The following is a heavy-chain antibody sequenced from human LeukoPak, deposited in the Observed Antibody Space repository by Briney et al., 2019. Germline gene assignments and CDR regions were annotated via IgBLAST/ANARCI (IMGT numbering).Heavy chain of an antibody. D-gene: IGHD3/OR15-3a*01. CDR1: GGSISSSY. J-gene: IGHJ2*01. V-gene: IGHV4-59*01. Sequence: SETLSLTCTVSGGSISSSYWSWIRQPPGEGLQWIGNIYYNGRTNYNPSLKSRVTMSLDTSKNHFSLNLRSVTAADRAVYYCARDLGLAGLWYFDLWGRGTLVTVSS. CDR3: ARDLGLAGLWYFDL. CDR2: IYYNGRT.